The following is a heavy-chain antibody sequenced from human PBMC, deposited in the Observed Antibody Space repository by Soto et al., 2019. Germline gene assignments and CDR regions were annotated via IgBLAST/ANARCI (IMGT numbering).Heavy chain of an antibody. D-gene: IGHD3-22*01. CDR3: AREYYYDSSGYYTETFDY. Sequence: GGSLRLSCAASGFTFSSYWMSWVRQAPGKGLEWVANIKQDGSEKYYGDSVKGRITISRDNAKNSLYLQMNSLRAEDTAVYYCAREYYYDSSGYYTETFDYWGQGTLVTVSS. J-gene: IGHJ4*02. CDR2: IKQDGSEK. CDR1: GFTFSSYW. V-gene: IGHV3-7*01.